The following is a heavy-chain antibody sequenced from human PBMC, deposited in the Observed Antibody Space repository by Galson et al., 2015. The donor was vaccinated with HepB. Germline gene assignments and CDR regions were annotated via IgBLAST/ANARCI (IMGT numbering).Heavy chain of an antibody. CDR1: GFTFSSYA. CDR3: ARFAVELPGGDY. J-gene: IGHJ4*02. CDR2: ISYDGSNK. Sequence: SLRLSCAASGFTFSSYAMHWVRQAPGKGLEWVAVISYDGSNKYYADSVKGRFTISRDNSKNTLYLQMNSLRAEDTAVYYCARFAVELPGGDYWGQGTLVTVSS. D-gene: IGHD4-23*01. V-gene: IGHV3-30*04.